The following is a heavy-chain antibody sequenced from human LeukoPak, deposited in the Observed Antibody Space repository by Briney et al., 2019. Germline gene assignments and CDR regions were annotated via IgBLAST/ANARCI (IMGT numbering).Heavy chain of an antibody. J-gene: IGHJ4*02. CDR3: ASPFRGAAAGTPRGVDY. V-gene: IGHV3-48*04. D-gene: IGHD6-13*01. Sequence: QPGGSLRLSCAASGFTFSSYSMIWVRQAPGKGLEWVSYISSSSSTIYYADSVKGLFTISRDNAKNSLYLQKISLRPEDTAVYYCASPFRGAAAGTPRGVDYWGQGTLVTVSS. CDR1: GFTFSSYS. CDR2: ISSSSSTI.